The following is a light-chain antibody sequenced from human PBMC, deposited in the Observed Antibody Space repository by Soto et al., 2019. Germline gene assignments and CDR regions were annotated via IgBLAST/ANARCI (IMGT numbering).Light chain of an antibody. J-gene: IGKJ4*02. CDR3: QQYYDTRALT. V-gene: IGKV4-1*01. CDR2: WAS. CDR1: QSIVFASSDRNY. Sequence: DIVMTQSPDFLAVSLGERATINCRSSQSIVFASSDRNYLGWYQQMPGQPPKLLISWASTRESGVPDRFSGSGSGTDFTLTISSLQAEDVAVYYWQQYYDTRALTFGGGTKVDIK.